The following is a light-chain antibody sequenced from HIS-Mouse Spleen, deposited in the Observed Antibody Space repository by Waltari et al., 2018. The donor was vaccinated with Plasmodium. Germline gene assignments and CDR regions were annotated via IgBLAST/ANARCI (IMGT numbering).Light chain of an antibody. V-gene: IGLV2-23*03. CDR1: SSDVGSYKL. Sequence: QSALTQPAPVSGSPGQSIPIPCTGTSSDVGSYKLVSWYQRHPGKAPKLMIYEGSKRPSGVSNRFSGSKSGNTASLTIAGLQAEDEADYYCCSYAGSSTFVVFGGGTKLTVL. J-gene: IGLJ2*01. CDR2: EGS. CDR3: CSYAGSSTFVV.